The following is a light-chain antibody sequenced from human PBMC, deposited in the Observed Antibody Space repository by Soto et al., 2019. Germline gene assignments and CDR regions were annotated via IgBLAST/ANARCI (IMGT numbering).Light chain of an antibody. CDR1: SSNIGSNY. CDR3: AAWDDSLRGLL. V-gene: IGLV1-47*02. CDR2: SDD. Sequence: QSVLTQPPSASGTPGQRVTISCSGSSSNIGSNYVYWYQQLPGTAPKLLIYSDDQRPSGVPDRFAGSKSGTSASLAISGLRSEDEAHYYCAAWDDSLRGLLFGGGTKLTVL. J-gene: IGLJ2*01.